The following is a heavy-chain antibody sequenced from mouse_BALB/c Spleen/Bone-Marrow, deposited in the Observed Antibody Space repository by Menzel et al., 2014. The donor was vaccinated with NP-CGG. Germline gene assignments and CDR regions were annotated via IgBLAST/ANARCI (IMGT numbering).Heavy chain of an antibody. CDR3: ARRDDGYYNFDY. D-gene: IGHD2-3*01. V-gene: IGHV5-17*02. CDR1: GFTFSSFG. J-gene: IGHJ2*01. Sequence: DVHLVESGGGLVQPGGSRKLSCAASGFTFSSFGMHWVRQAPEKGLEWVAYISSGSSTIYYADTVKGRFTISRDSPKNTLFLQMTSLRSEDTAMYYCARRDDGYYNFDYWGQGTTLTVSS. CDR2: ISSGSSTI.